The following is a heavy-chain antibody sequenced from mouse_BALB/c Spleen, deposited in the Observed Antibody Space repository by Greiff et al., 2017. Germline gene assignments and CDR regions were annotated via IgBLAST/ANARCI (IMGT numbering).Heavy chain of an antibody. CDR2: IDPENGNT. D-gene: IGHD4-1*01. CDR1: GFNIKDYY. Sequence: VQLKESGAELVRPGALVKLSCKASGFNIKDYYMHWVKQRPEQGLEWIGWIDPENGNTIYDPKFQGKASITADTSSNTAYLQLSSLTSEDTAVYYCARGGTDGDYWGQGTTLTVSS. CDR3: ARGGTDGDY. J-gene: IGHJ2*01. V-gene: IGHV14-1*02.